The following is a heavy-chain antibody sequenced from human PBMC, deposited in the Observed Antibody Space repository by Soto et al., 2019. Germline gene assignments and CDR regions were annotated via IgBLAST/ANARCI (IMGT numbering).Heavy chain of an antibody. CDR3: ARDSNHCSSTSCYNDY. CDR2: IKQDGSEK. V-gene: IGHV3-7*01. J-gene: IGHJ4*02. CDR1: GFTFSSYW. Sequence: GESLKISCAASGFTFSSYWMSWVRQAPGKGLEWVANIKQDGSEKYYVDSVKGRFTISRDNAKNSLYLQMNSLRAEDTAVYYCARDSNHCSSTSCYNDYWGQGTLVTVSS. D-gene: IGHD2-2*02.